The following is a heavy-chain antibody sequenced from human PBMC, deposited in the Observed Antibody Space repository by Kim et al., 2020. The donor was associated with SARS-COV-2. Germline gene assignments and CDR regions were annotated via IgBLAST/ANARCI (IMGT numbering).Heavy chain of an antibody. CDR2: IIPIFGTA. V-gene: IGHV1-69*13. Sequence: SVKVSCKASGGTFSSYSISWVRQAPGQGLEWMGGIIPIFGTANYAQKFQGRVTITADESTSTAYMELSSLRSEDTAVYYCALTRDYGSGSYLYYWGQGTLVTVSS. J-gene: IGHJ4*02. D-gene: IGHD3-10*01. CDR1: GGTFSSYS. CDR3: ALTRDYGSGSYLYY.